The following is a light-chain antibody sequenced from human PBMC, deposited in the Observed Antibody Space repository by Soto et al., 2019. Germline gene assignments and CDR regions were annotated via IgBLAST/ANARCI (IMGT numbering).Light chain of an antibody. Sequence: QSVLTQPASVSGSPGQPLTISCTGTRSDVGGYNYVSWYQQHPGKAPKLMIYDVTNRPSGVSNRFSGSKSGNTASLTISGLQAEDEADYYCSSFTSSSTLYVFGTGTKVTVL. CDR2: DVT. CDR3: SSFTSSSTLYV. J-gene: IGLJ1*01. V-gene: IGLV2-14*03. CDR1: RSDVGGYNY.